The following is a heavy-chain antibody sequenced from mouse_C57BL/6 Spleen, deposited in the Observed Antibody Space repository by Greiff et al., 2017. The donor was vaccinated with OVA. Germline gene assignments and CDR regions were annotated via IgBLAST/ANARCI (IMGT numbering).Heavy chain of an antibody. V-gene: IGHV2-5*01. CDR3: VKNGGNSDGYDGGYYFDY. J-gene: IGHJ2*01. CDR2: IWRGGST. Sequence: QVQLQQSGPGLVQPSQSLSITCTVSGFSLTSYGVHWVRQSPGKGLEWLGVIWRGGSTDYNAAIMSRLGITEVNSKSQVFFKMNSLQADYTAIYYCVKNGGNSDGYDGGYYFDYWGQGTTLTVSS. CDR1: GFSLTSYG. D-gene: IGHD2-2*01.